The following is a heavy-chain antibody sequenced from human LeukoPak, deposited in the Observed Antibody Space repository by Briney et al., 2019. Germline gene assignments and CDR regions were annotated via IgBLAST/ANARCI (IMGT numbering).Heavy chain of an antibody. J-gene: IGHJ4*02. Sequence: PSETLSLTCTVSGGSISSGSYYWSWIRQPAGKGLEWIGRIYTSGSTNYNPSLKSRVTISVDTSKNQFSLKLSSVTAADTAVYYCARGGRKPFDYWGQGTLVTVSS. V-gene: IGHV4-61*02. CDR3: ARGGRKPFDY. D-gene: IGHD6-25*01. CDR1: GGSISSGSYY. CDR2: IYTSGST.